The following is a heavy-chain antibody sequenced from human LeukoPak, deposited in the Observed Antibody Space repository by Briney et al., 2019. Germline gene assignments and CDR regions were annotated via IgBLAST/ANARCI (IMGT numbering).Heavy chain of an antibody. CDR2: ISSDAHNE. Sequence: GGSLRLSCAASGFXFSSHGIHWVRQAPDRGLEWVSAISSDAHNEHYAAPLKSRFTISRADSKDALYLQMNCLGAEDTALYYYAKGWHNGGPGDWGQGALVTVSS. CDR3: AKGWHNGGPGD. CDR1: GFXFSSHG. V-gene: IGHV3-30*18. D-gene: IGHD1/OR15-1a*01. J-gene: IGHJ4*02.